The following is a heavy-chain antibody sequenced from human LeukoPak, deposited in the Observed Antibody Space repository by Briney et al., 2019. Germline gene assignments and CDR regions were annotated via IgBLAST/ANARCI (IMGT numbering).Heavy chain of an antibody. CDR1: GFGFSNFW. Sequence: PGGSLRLSCAASGFGFSNFWMSWVRQAPGKGLEWVSYISSSSSTIYYADSVKGRFTISRDNAKSSLYLQMNSLRAEDTAVYYCARVLHKRNYDSTTYYGYWGQGTLVTVSS. CDR3: ARVLHKRNYDSTTYYGY. CDR2: ISSSSSTI. J-gene: IGHJ4*02. D-gene: IGHD3-22*01. V-gene: IGHV3-48*01.